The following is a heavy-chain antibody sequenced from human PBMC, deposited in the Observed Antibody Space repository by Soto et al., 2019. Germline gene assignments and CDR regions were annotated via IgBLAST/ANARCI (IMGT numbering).Heavy chain of an antibody. Sequence: PSETLSLTCTVSGGSISSYYWSWIRQPPGKGLEWIGYIYYSGSTNYNPSLKSRVTISVDTSKNQFSLKLSSVTAADTAVYYCARVTPGFGELLSYFDYWGQGTLATVSS. CDR3: ARVTPGFGELLSYFDY. CDR2: IYYSGST. D-gene: IGHD3-10*01. J-gene: IGHJ4*02. CDR1: GGSISSYY. V-gene: IGHV4-59*01.